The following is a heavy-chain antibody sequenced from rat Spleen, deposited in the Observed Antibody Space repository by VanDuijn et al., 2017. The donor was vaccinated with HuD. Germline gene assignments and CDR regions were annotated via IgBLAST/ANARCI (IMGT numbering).Heavy chain of an antibody. J-gene: IGHJ2*01. CDR3: ARHRRSIYIQEYFDY. D-gene: IGHD1-2*01. Sequence: QVQLKESGPGLVQPSQTLSLTCTVSGFSLSSYHVSWIRQPPGKSLVWMGTIWTGGNTNYYSAVQSRLTISRDTSKSQVFLKMNSLQPEDTGTYYWARHRRSIYIQEYFDYWVQVVMVTVSS. V-gene: IGHV2-72*01. CDR2: IWTGGNT. CDR1: GFSLSSYH.